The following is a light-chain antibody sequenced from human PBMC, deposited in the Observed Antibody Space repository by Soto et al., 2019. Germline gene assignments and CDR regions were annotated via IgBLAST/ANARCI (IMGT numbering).Light chain of an antibody. CDR2: GAS. CDR1: QSVSNN. Sequence: EILMTQSPATLSVSPGDRATLSCRSSQSVSNNLASYQQRPGQAPRLLIYGASTRATVIPARFSGSGSWTEVSHTIRSLRSEDFAVYYCQQYDDWSPCMFGQGTQV. J-gene: IGKJ1*01. V-gene: IGKV3-15*01. CDR3: QQYDDWSPCM.